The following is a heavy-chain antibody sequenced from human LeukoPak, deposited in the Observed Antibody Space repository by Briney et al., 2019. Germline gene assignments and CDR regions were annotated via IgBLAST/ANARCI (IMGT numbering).Heavy chain of an antibody. D-gene: IGHD3-16*01. CDR3: GKDKGGAFSMRSPLDY. CDR2: ISRDSDVT. CDR1: GFTFYDYT. J-gene: IGHJ4*02. V-gene: IGHV3-43*01. Sequence: GGSLRLSCVASGFTFYDYTMHWVRLPPGKGLEWVSSISRDSDVTDYANYVKGRFTISRDNSKDSLYLKMNSLRTEDTALYYCGKDKGGAFSMRSPLDYWGEGTLVTASS.